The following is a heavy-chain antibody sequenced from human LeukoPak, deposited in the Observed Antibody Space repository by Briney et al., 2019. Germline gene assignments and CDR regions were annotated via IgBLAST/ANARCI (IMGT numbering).Heavy chain of an antibody. D-gene: IGHD2/OR15-2a*01. CDR2: IYPGDSDT. J-gene: IGHJ6*02. CDR1: GYSFTSYW. Sequence: GESLKISCKGSGYSFTSYWIGWVRQMPGKGLEWMGIIYPGDSDTRYSPSFQGQVTISADKSISTAYLQWSSLKASDTAMYYCARQNIASRNYYYGMDVWGQGTTVTVSS. V-gene: IGHV5-51*01. CDR3: ARQNIASRNYYYGMDV.